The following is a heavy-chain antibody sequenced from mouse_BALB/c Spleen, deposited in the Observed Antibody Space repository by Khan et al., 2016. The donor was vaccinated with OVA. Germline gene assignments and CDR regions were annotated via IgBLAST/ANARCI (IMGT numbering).Heavy chain of an antibody. CDR1: GDSITTGY. V-gene: IGHV3-8*02. CDR2: IIYTGYT. D-gene: IGHD2-14*01. CDR3: ARSTYRYALVY. J-gene: IGHJ3*01. Sequence: VQLKESGPSLVKPSQTLSLTCSVTGDSITTGYWNWIRQFPGNKLEYMGYIIYTGYTYYNPSLNSRLSITRHTSNNQYYLQLNSVTDEDTATYYCARSTYRYALVYWGQGTLVTVSA.